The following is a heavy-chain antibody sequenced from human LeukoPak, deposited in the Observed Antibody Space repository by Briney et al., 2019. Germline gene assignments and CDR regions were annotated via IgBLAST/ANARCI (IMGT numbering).Heavy chain of an antibody. CDR1: GFSFSSYS. J-gene: IGHJ4*02. D-gene: IGHD5-24*01. CDR3: ASGYNRFDY. CDR2: ISSTGSSI. Sequence: GGSLRLSCTASGFSFSSYSMNWVRQAPGKGLEWVSYISSTGSSIYYADSVKGRFTISRDNAKNSLSLQVNSLRAEDTAVYYCASGYNRFDYWGQGTLVTVSS. V-gene: IGHV3-11*04.